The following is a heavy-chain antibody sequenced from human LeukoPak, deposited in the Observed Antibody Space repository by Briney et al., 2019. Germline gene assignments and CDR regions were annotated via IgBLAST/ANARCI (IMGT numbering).Heavy chain of an antibody. Sequence: GGSLRLSCTVSGFIFSDSAIHWVRQAAGKGLEWVGRIRSKANSDETAYAASVKGRFTISRDDSKDTAYLQMHSLKPEDTAVYHCTSPAHDFDYWSGYYSVWGRGAQVTVSS. CDR2: IRSKANSDET. J-gene: IGHJ4*01. D-gene: IGHD3-3*01. CDR3: TSPAHDFDYWSGYYSV. V-gene: IGHV3-73*01. CDR1: GFIFSDSA.